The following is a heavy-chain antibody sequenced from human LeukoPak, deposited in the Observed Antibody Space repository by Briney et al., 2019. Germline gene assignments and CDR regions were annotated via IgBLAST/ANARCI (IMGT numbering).Heavy chain of an antibody. Sequence: SETLSLTCTVSGGSISSSSYYWGWIRQPPGKGLEWIGSIYYSGSTYYNPSLKSRVTISVDTSKNQFSLKLSSVTAADTAVYYCARDDYGDYGMDVWGQGTTVTVSS. CDR3: ARDDYGDYGMDV. CDR1: GGSISSSSYY. V-gene: IGHV4-39*07. J-gene: IGHJ6*02. D-gene: IGHD4-17*01. CDR2: IYYSGST.